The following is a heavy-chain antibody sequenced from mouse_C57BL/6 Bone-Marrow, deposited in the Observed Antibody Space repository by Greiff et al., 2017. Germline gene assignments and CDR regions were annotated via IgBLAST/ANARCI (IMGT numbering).Heavy chain of an antibody. CDR1: GYSITSGYD. D-gene: IGHD3-3*01. Sequence: EVHLVESGPGMVKPSQSLSLTCTVTGYSITSGYDWHWIRHFPGNKLEWMGYISYSGSTNYNPSLKSRISITHDTSKNHLFLKLNSVTTEDTATYYCARGRDWSYAMDYWGQGTSVTVSS. CDR3: ARGRDWSYAMDY. CDR2: ISYSGST. J-gene: IGHJ4*01. V-gene: IGHV3-1*01.